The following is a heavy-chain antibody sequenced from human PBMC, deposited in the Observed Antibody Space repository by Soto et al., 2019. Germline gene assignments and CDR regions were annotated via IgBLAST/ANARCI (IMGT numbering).Heavy chain of an antibody. J-gene: IGHJ4*02. D-gene: IGHD7-27*01. CDR1: GFTFSTYW. V-gene: IGHV3-74*01. CDR3: VRDLAGVDDS. CDR2: VNPDGTTT. Sequence: EVQLVESGGGLVQPGGSLRLSCAASGFTFSTYWMHWVRQVLGKGLVWVSRVNPDGTTTNYAASVKGRFTISRDNAKNTLHLQMNSLRVDDTAVYFCVRDLAGVDDSWGQGTLVTVSS.